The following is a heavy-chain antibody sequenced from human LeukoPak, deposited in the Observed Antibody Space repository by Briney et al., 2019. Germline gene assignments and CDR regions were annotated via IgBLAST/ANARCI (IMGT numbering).Heavy chain of an antibody. J-gene: IGHJ4*02. CDR1: GGSISSSSYY. CDR2: IYYSGST. Sequence: SETLSLTCTVSGGSISSSSYYWGWIRQPPGKGLEWIGSIYYSGSTYYNPSLKSRVTISVDTSKNQFSLKLSSVTAADTAVYYCARRRLLTVTRYYFDYWGQGTLVTVSS. D-gene: IGHD4-11*01. CDR3: ARRRLLTVTRYYFDY. V-gene: IGHV4-39*01.